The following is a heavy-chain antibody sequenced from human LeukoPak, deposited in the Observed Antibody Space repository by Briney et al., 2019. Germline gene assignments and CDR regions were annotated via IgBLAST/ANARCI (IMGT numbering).Heavy chain of an antibody. Sequence: GGSLRLSCAASGYTVSRYYMSWVRQAPGKGLEWVSVFYIDGNTYYADSVRGRFTISRDTSKNTVYLQMNSLRAEDTALYYCARGDGYNFFDSWGQGTLVTVSS. D-gene: IGHD5-24*01. CDR2: FYIDGNT. V-gene: IGHV3-66*01. CDR3: ARGDGYNFFDS. CDR1: GYTVSRYY. J-gene: IGHJ4*02.